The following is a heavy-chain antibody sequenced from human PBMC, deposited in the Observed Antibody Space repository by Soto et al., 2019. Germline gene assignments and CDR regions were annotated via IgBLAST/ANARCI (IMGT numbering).Heavy chain of an antibody. CDR3: ARSRDSMVTGLGY. Sequence: SETLSLTCAVSGGSISSSNWWSWVRQPPGKGLEWIGEIYHSGSTNYNPSLKSRVTISVDKSKNQFSLKLSSVTAADTAVYYCARSRDSMVTGLGYWGQGTLVTVSS. D-gene: IGHD5-18*01. CDR2: IYHSGST. V-gene: IGHV4-4*02. J-gene: IGHJ4*02. CDR1: GGSISSSNW.